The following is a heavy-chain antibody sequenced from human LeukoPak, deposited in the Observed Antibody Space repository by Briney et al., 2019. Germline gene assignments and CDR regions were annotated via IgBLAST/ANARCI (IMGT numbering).Heavy chain of an antibody. CDR3: ARTDSSGWYGEALRNY. J-gene: IGHJ4*02. CDR1: GGSFSGYY. V-gene: IGHV4-34*01. Sequence: SETLSLTCAVYGGSFSGYYWSWIRQPPGKGLEWIGEINHSGSTNYNPSLKSRVTISVDTSKNQFSLKLSSVTAADTAVYYCARTDSSGWYGEALRNYWGQGTLVTVSS. D-gene: IGHD6-19*01. CDR2: INHSGST.